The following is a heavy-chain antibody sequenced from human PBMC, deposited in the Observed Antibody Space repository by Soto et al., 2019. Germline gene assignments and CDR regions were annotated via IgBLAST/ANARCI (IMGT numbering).Heavy chain of an antibody. V-gene: IGHV3-23*05. CDR1: GFIFRNHV. CDR3: AKIPSRGMIFGSGS. D-gene: IGHD3-3*01. Sequence: GGSLRLSCAASGFIFRNHVLNWVRQAPGKGLEWVSAIDNSGDGSFYADSVKGRFIISRDNSKDTVFLHMNNLRPEDTAFYYCAKIPSRGMIFGSGSWGQGTLVTVSS. J-gene: IGHJ5*02. CDR2: IDNSGDGS.